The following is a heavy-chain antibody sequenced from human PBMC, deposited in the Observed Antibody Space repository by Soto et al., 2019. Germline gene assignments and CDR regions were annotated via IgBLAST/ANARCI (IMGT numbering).Heavy chain of an antibody. Sequence: GASVKVSCKASGYTFTSYAMHLVRPAPRQRLEGMGWISAYNGNTNYAQKLQGRVTMTTDTSTSTAYMELRSLRSDDTAVYYCARDQYSGSYQYYYYYYGMDVWGQGTTVTVSS. D-gene: IGHD1-26*01. CDR2: ISAYNGNT. V-gene: IGHV1-18*01. CDR3: ARDQYSGSYQYYYYYYGMDV. CDR1: GYTFTSYA. J-gene: IGHJ6*02.